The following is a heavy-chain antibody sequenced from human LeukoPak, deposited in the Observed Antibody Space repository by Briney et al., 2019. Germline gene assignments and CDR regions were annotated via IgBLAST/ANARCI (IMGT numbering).Heavy chain of an antibody. J-gene: IGHJ2*01. D-gene: IGHD6-6*01. CDR1: GGSISSYY. CDR2: IYYSGST. Sequence: PSETLSLTCTVSGGSISSYYWSWIRQPPGKGLEWIGYIYYSGSTNYNPSLKSRVTISVDTSKNQFSLKLSSVTAADTAVYHCARVTGSSSFIYFWYFDLWGRGTLVTVSS. V-gene: IGHV4-59*01. CDR3: ARVTGSSSFIYFWYFDL.